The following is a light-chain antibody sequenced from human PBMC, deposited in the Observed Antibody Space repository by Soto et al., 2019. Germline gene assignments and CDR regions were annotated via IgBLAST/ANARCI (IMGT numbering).Light chain of an antibody. CDR3: QQRSNCL. V-gene: IGKV3-11*01. Sequence: EIVLTQSPATLSLSPGERATLSCRASQGVSSYLAWYQQKPGQPPRLLIYDASNRATGIPARFSGSGSGTDFTPTISSLEPEDVAVYYCQQRSNCLFGGGTKVEIK. CDR1: QGVSSY. CDR2: DAS. J-gene: IGKJ4*01.